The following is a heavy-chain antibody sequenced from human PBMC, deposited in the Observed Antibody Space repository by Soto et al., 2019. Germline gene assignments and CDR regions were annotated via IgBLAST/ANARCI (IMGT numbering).Heavy chain of an antibody. V-gene: IGHV3-21*01. Sequence: PGMSLRLSCAASGFTFSSYSMNWVRQAPGKGLEWVSSISSSSSYIYYADSVKGRFTISRDNAKNSLYLQMNSLRAEDTAVYDCARDGGQNWYYDDISAAGLWGQGP. CDR2: ISSSSSYI. CDR3: ARDGGQNWYYDDISAAGL. D-gene: IGHD3-22*01. CDR1: GFTFSSYS. J-gene: IGHJ4*02.